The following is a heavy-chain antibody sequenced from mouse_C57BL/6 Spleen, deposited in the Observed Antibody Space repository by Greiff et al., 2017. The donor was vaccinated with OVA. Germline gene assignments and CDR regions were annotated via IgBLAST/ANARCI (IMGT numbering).Heavy chain of an antibody. Sequence: EVKLVESGGGLVQPGGSMKLSCAASGFTFSDAWMDWVRQSPEKGLEWVAEIRNKANNHATYYAESVKGRFTISRDDSKSSVYLQMNSLRAEDTGIYYCTRGYDYDGGYAMDYWGQGTSVTVSS. CDR3: TRGYDYDGGYAMDY. CDR1: GFTFSDAW. V-gene: IGHV6-6*01. J-gene: IGHJ4*01. CDR2: IRNKANNHAT. D-gene: IGHD2-4*01.